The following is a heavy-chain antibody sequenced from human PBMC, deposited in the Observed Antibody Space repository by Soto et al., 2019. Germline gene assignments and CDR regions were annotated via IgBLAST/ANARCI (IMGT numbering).Heavy chain of an antibody. CDR1: RFSFSTYG. D-gene: IGHD2-15*01. Sequence: PGGSLRLSCAASRFSFSTYGMHWVRQAPGKGLEWVAVIWYDGSKKYYADFVKGRFTISRDNSKNTLYMQMNSLRDEDTAVYYCAGGYCSGGSCYGSYGMDVWGQGTTVTVSS. J-gene: IGHJ6*02. V-gene: IGHV3-33*01. CDR3: AGGYCSGGSCYGSYGMDV. CDR2: IWYDGSKK.